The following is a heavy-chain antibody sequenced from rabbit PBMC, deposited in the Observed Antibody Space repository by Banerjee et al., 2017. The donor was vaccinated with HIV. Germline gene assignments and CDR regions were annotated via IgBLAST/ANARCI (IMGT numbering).Heavy chain of an antibody. CDR2: IYTGDGNT. J-gene: IGHJ4*01. CDR1: GIDFSSSYW. V-gene: IGHV1S45*01. D-gene: IGHD2-1*01. CDR3: AREESDGGGHLKL. Sequence: QEQLEESGGGLVKPEGTLTLTCKASGIDFSSSYWIWWVRQAPGKGLEWIACIYTGDGNTHYASWAKGRFTISKTSSTTGTLQMTSLTAADTATYFCAREESDGGGHLKLWGPGTLVTVS.